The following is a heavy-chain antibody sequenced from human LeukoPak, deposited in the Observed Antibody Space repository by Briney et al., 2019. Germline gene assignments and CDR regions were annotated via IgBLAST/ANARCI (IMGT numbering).Heavy chain of an antibody. V-gene: IGHV1-46*01. CDR3: ARDEEDYRFDY. CDR1: GYTFTSYY. D-gene: IGHD3-10*01. Sequence: ASVKVSCKAFGYTFTSYYMHWVRQAPGQGLEWMGIINPSGGSTSYAQKFQGRVTMTRDTSTSTVYMELSRLRSDDTAVYYCARDEEDYRFDYWGQGTLVTVSS. CDR2: INPSGGST. J-gene: IGHJ4*02.